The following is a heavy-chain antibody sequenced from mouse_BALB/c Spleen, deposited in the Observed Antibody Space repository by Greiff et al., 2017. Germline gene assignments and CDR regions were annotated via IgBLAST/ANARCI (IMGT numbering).Heavy chain of an antibody. CDR1: GFSLTGYG. Sequence: QVQLKQSGPGLVAPSQSLSITCTVSGFSLTGYGVNWVRQPPGKGLEWLGVIWAGGSTNYNSALMSRLSISKDNSKSQVFLKMNSLQTDDTAMYYCARGKYFDVWGAGTTVTVSS. CDR2: IWAGGST. CDR3: ARGKYFDV. V-gene: IGHV2-9*02. J-gene: IGHJ1*01.